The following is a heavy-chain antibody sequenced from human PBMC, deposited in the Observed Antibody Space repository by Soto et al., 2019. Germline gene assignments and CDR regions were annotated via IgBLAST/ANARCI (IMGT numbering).Heavy chain of an antibody. CDR1: GYMFTSYW. Sequence: PGESLKISCKGSGYMFTSYWIGWVRQMPGKGLEWMGIIHGGDSNTRYSQSFDGQVTISTDKSINTAYLQWSSLKASDTAMYYCARRITSSTGWDYWGQGTLVTVSS. J-gene: IGHJ4*02. V-gene: IGHV5-51*01. CDR2: IHGGDSNT. CDR3: ARRITSSTGWDY. D-gene: IGHD6-19*01.